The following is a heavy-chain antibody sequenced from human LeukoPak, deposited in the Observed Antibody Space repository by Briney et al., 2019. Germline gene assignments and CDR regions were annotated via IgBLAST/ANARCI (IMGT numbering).Heavy chain of an antibody. J-gene: IGHJ4*02. Sequence: PSETLSLTCAVYGGSFSGYYWKWIRQPPGKGLEWVGEINHNGHTNYNPSLDSRVTISIDTSKSQFSLSLTSLTAADTAVYFCARAGTGDRSAVFDYWGQETLVTVSS. CDR2: INHNGHT. D-gene: IGHD7-27*01. CDR1: GGSFSGYY. V-gene: IGHV4-34*01. CDR3: ARAGTGDRSAVFDY.